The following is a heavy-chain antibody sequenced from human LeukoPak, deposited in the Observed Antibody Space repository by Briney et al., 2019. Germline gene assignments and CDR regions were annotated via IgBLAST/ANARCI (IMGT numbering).Heavy chain of an antibody. CDR3: ARGYNYGPPNGMDV. D-gene: IGHD1-1*01. J-gene: IGHJ6*02. V-gene: IGHV3-48*02. CDR1: GFTFSSYR. CDR2: NSSSMGTK. Sequence: QPGGSLLLSCAAAGFTFSSYRMNWVRPAPGKGLEWVSFNSSSMGTKYYADSVKGRFTISRDNAKNPLYLQMNSLRDEDTAVYYCARGYNYGPPNGMDVWGQGTTVTVSS.